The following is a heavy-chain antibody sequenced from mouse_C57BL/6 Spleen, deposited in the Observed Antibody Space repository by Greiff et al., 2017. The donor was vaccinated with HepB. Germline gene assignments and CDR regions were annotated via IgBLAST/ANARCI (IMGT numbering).Heavy chain of an antibody. CDR3: ARGSSSYYYAMDY. Sequence: VKLMESGAELARPGASVKLSCKASGYTFTSYGISWVKQRTGQGLEWIGEIYPRSGNTYYNEKFKGKATPTADKSSSTAYMELRSLTSEDSAVYFCARGSSSYYYAMDYWGQGTSVTVSS. CDR1: GYTFTSYG. V-gene: IGHV1-81*01. J-gene: IGHJ4*01. CDR2: IYPRSGNT. D-gene: IGHD1-1*01.